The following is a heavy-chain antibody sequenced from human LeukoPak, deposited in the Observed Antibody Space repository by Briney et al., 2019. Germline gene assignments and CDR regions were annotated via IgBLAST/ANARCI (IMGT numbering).Heavy chain of an antibody. Sequence: SETLPLTCAVYGGSFSGYYWSWIRQPPGKGLEWIGEINHSGSTNYNPSLKSRVTISVDTSKNQFSLKLSSVTAADTAVYYCARGTGYYYDSSGYVDYWGQGTLVTVSS. CDR3: ARGTGYYYDSSGYVDY. CDR2: INHSGST. CDR1: GGSFSGYY. D-gene: IGHD3-22*01. V-gene: IGHV4-34*01. J-gene: IGHJ4*02.